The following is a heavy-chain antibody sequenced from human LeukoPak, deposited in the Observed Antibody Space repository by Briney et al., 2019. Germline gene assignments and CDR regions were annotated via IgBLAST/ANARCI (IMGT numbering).Heavy chain of an antibody. CDR3: ARGGDFYDSTGYYYSPRFDP. V-gene: IGHV4-61*02. D-gene: IGHD3-22*01. CDR2: ISSRGST. Sequence: PSQTLSLTCTVSSGSISSGSYFWTWIRQPAGKGLEWIGRISSRGSTNYNPSVKSRVSVSVDTSKNHFSLKLTSVTAADTAVYYCARGGDFYDSTGYYYSPRFDPWGQGALVTVSS. CDR1: SGSISSGSYF. J-gene: IGHJ5*02.